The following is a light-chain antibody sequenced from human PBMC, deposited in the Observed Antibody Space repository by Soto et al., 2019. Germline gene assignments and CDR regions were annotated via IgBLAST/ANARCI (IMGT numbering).Light chain of an antibody. CDR3: GTWDTSLSAGV. V-gene: IGLV1-51*01. Sequence: QSVLTQPPSVSAAPGQRVTISCSGSSSNIATNYVSWYQHLPGAAPRLLICDDNKRPSGIPDRFSGSKYGTSATLDITGLQTGDEADYYCGTWDTSLSAGVFGQGTK. J-gene: IGLJ3*02. CDR2: DDN. CDR1: SSNIATNY.